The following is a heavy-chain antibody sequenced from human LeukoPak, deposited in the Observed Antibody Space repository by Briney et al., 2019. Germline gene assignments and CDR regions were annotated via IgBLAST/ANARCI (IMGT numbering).Heavy chain of an antibody. D-gene: IGHD3-9*01. CDR2: INPSGGST. J-gene: IGHJ4*02. Sequence: ASVKVSCKASGYTFTCYYMHWVRQAPGQGLEWMGIINPSGGSTSYAQKFQGRVTMTRDTSTSTVYMELSSLRSEDTAVYYCARDPEDILTGYSPWGQGTLVTVSS. V-gene: IGHV1-46*01. CDR3: ARDPEDILTGYSP. CDR1: GYTFTCYY.